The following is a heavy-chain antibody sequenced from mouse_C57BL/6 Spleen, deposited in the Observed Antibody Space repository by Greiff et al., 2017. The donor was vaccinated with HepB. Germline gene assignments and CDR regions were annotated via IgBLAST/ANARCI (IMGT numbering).Heavy chain of an antibody. V-gene: IGHV14-3*01. CDR2: IDPANGNT. CDR1: GFNIKNTY. D-gene: IGHD1-1*01. Sequence: EVKLVESVAELVRPGASVKLSCTASGFNIKNTYMHWVKLRPEQGLEWIGRIDPANGNTKYAPKFQGKATITADTSSNTAYLQLSSLTSEDTAIYYCALITTVVATNAMDYWGQGTSVTVSS. J-gene: IGHJ4*01. CDR3: ALITTVVATNAMDY.